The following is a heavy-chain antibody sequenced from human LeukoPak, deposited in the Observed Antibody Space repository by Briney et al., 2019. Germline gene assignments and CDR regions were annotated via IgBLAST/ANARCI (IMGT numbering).Heavy chain of an antibody. CDR2: IYYSGNT. J-gene: IGHJ3*02. D-gene: IGHD5-18*01. CDR1: GVSISSSNSY. Sequence: SETLSLTCTVSGVSISSSNSYWGWIRQPPGKGLEWIGSIYYSGNTYYNASLKSQVSISIDTSKNRFSLKLTSVTAADTAVYYCAREDTAMVWEISDAFDIWGQGTMVTVSS. V-gene: IGHV4-39*01. CDR3: AREDTAMVWEISDAFDI.